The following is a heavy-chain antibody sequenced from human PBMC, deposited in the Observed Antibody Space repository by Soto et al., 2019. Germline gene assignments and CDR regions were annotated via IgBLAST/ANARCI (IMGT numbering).Heavy chain of an antibody. CDR1: GFTFSSYV. D-gene: IGHD3-22*01. Sequence: PGGSLRLSCAASGFTFSSYVMHWVRQAPGKGLEWVAVIWYDGINKYYADSVKGRFTISRENSKNTLYLQMNRLRAEDTAVYYCARETTYYYDSSGYPYNWFDPRRE. V-gene: IGHV3-33*01. CDR2: IWYDGINK. J-gene: IGHJ5*02. CDR3: ARETTYYYDSSGYPYNWFDP.